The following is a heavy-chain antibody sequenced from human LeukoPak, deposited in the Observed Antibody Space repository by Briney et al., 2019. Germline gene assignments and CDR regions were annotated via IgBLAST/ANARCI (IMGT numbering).Heavy chain of an antibody. CDR3: AKGVGYCSGGSCEVFDY. CDR2: ISYDGSNK. J-gene: IGHJ4*02. Sequence: PGGSLRLSCAASGFTFSSYGMHWVRQAPGKGLEWVAVISYDGSNKYYADSVKGRFTISRDNSKNTLYLQMNSLRAEDTAVYYCAKGVGYCSGGSCEVFDYWGQGTLVTVSS. D-gene: IGHD2-15*01. CDR1: GFTFSSYG. V-gene: IGHV3-30*18.